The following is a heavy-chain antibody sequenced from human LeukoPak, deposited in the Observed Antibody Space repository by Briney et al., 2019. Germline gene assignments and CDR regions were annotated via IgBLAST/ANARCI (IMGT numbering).Heavy chain of an antibody. D-gene: IGHD3-3*01. J-gene: IGHJ4*02. CDR2: MNHNSGNT. CDR1: GYTFTSYD. V-gene: IGHV1-8*01. Sequence: ASVKVSCKASGYTFTSYDINWVRQATGQGLEWMGWMNHNSGNTGYAQKFQGRVTMTRNTSISTAYMELSSLRSEDTAVYYCARVSTYFGVVTDFDYWGQGTLVTVSS. CDR3: ARVSTYFGVVTDFDY.